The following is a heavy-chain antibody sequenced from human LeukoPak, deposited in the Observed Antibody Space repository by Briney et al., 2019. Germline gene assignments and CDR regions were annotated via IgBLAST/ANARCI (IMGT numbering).Heavy chain of an antibody. D-gene: IGHD4-23*01. CDR2: IWYDGSNK. J-gene: IGHJ4*02. CDR1: GFTFSSYG. V-gene: IGHV3-33*06. CDR3: AKDFRDYGGNSGFDY. Sequence: GRSLRLSCAASGFTFSSYGMHWVRQAPGKGLEWVAVIWYDGSNKYYADSVKGRFTISRDNSKNTLYLQMNSLRAEDTAVYYCAKDFRDYGGNSGFDYWGQGTLVTVSS.